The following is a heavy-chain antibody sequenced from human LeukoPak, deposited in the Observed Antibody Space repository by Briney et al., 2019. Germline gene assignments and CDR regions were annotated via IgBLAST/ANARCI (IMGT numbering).Heavy chain of an antibody. CDR2: ISSDGITT. J-gene: IGHJ4*02. V-gene: IGHV3-74*01. CDR3: AKGGDYFDY. Sequence: GGSLRLSCAASGFTFSSSWIHWVRQVPGKGLVWVSRISSDGITTNYADSVKGRFTISTDNAKNTVQMNSLRAEDTAVFYCAKGGDYFDYWGQGTLVTVSS. CDR1: GFTFSSSW.